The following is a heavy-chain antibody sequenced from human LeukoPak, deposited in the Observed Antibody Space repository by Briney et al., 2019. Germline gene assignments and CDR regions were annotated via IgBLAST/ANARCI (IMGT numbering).Heavy chain of an antibody. CDR3: ARATEGYTYGYRVYYYYYMDV. CDR2: IKEDGSEK. V-gene: IGHV3-7*01. J-gene: IGHJ6*03. D-gene: IGHD5-18*01. CDR1: GFTFSTYW. Sequence: SGGSLRLSCTASGFTFSTYWMSWVRQAPGKGVEWVANIKEDGSEKYYVDSVKGRFTISRDNAKNSLYLQMNSLRAEDTAVYYCARATEGYTYGYRVYYYYYMDVWGKGTTVTVSS.